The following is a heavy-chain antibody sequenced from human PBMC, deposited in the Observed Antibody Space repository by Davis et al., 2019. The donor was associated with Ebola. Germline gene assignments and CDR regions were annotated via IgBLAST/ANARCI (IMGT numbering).Heavy chain of an antibody. CDR2: IYYSGST. CDR3: ARGSGSYSHY. J-gene: IGHJ4*02. CDR1: GGSVSSGSYY. V-gene: IGHV4-61*01. Sequence: SETLSLTCTVSGGSVSSGSYYWSWIRQPPGKGLEWIGYIYYSGSTYYNPSLKSRVTISVDTSKNQFSLKLSSVTAADTAVYYCARGSGSYSHYWGQGTLVTVSS. D-gene: IGHD1-26*01.